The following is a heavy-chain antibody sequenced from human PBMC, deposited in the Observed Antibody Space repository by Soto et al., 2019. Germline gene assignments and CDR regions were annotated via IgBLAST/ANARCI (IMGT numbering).Heavy chain of an antibody. V-gene: IGHV4-59*01. D-gene: IGHD1-26*01. CDR1: GGSISSYY. Sequence: LSLTCTVSGGSISSYYWSWIRQPPGKGLEWIGYIYYSGSTNYNPSLKSRVTISVDTSKNQFSLRLSSVTAADTAVYYCARTNGATLTDYYFDYWGQGTLVTVSS. CDR3: ARTNGATLTDYYFDY. J-gene: IGHJ4*02. CDR2: IYYSGST.